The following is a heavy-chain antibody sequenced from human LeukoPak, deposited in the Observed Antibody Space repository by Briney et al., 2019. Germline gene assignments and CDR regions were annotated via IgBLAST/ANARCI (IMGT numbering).Heavy chain of an antibody. CDR3: ARGGSYLSAFDI. CDR1: GFTFDDYG. CDR2: INWNGGST. J-gene: IGHJ3*02. V-gene: IGHV3-20*04. D-gene: IGHD1-26*01. Sequence: GGSLRLSCEASGFTFDDYGMGWVRQAPGKGLEWVSGINWNGGSTDYADSVKGRFTISRDNSKNTLYLQMNSLRAEDTAVYYCARGGSYLSAFDIWGQGTMVTVSS.